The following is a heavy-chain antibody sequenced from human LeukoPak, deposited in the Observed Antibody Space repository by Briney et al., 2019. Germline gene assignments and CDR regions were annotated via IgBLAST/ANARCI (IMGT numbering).Heavy chain of an antibody. CDR2: IYHSGST. CDR3: ARHPSYDFWSGWAFDI. Sequence: RASETLSLTCAVSGYSISSGYYWGWIRQPPGKGLEWIGSIYHSGSTYYNPSLKRRVTISVDTSKNQFSLKLSSVTAADTAVYYCARHPSYDFWSGWAFDIWGQGTMVTVSS. J-gene: IGHJ3*02. D-gene: IGHD3-3*01. CDR1: GYSISSGYY. V-gene: IGHV4-38-2*01.